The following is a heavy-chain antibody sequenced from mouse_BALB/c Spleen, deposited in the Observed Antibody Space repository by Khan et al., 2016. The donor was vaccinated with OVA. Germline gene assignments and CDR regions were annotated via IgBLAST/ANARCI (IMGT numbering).Heavy chain of an antibody. D-gene: IGHD2-1*01. Sequence: QVRLQQSGAELVKPGPSVRLSCKASGYTFTSYYLYWVKQRPGQGLEWIGDINPSSGGTNFNEKFESKATLTVDKSSTTAYMQLSSLTSEDSAVYYCTRSGYGTFAYWGQGTLVTVSA. V-gene: IGHV1S81*02. CDR1: GYTFTSYY. J-gene: IGHJ3*01. CDR3: TRSGYGTFAY. CDR2: INPSSGGT.